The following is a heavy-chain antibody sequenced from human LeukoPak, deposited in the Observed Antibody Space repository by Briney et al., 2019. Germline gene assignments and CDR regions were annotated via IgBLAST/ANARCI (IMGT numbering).Heavy chain of an antibody. D-gene: IGHD3-22*01. J-gene: IGHJ4*02. Sequence: ASVKVSCKASGYTFTSYYMHWVRQAPGQGLEWMGWINPNSGGTNYAQKFQGRVTMTRDTSISTAYVELSRLRSDDTAVYYCARESWGNYDSSGYPDYWGQGTLVTVSS. CDR3: ARESWGNYDSSGYPDY. V-gene: IGHV1-2*02. CDR1: GYTFTSYY. CDR2: INPNSGGT.